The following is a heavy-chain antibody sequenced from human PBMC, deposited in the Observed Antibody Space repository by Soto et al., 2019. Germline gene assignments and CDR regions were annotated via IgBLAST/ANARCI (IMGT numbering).Heavy chain of an antibody. J-gene: IGHJ4*02. CDR1: GGSISSSNW. Sequence: QVQLQESGPGLVKPSGTLSLTCAVSGGSISSSNWWSWVRQPPGKGLEWIGEIYHSGSTNYNPSLRSRVTISVDTSKNQFSLKLSSVTAADTAVYYCARVPLYDFWSGYYDYWGQGTLVTVSS. V-gene: IGHV4-4*02. CDR2: IYHSGST. D-gene: IGHD3-3*01. CDR3: ARVPLYDFWSGYYDY.